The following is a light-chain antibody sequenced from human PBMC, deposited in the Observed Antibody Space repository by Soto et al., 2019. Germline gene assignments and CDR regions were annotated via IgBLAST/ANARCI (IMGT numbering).Light chain of an antibody. CDR3: QQYKNWPPLYT. Sequence: EIVLTQSPATLSVSPGYRATLSCRASQSVSSNLAWFQQRPGQAPRLLIYGASTRAADIPARFSGSGSGTEFTLTISSLQSEDFAVYYCQQYKNWPPLYTFGQGTKLEIK. J-gene: IGKJ2*01. CDR2: GAS. V-gene: IGKV3-15*01. CDR1: QSVSSN.